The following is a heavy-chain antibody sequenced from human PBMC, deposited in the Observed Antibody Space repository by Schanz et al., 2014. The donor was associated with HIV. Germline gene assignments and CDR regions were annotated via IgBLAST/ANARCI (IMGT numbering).Heavy chain of an antibody. CDR1: GFTVSSIY. D-gene: IGHD6-6*01. CDR3: ASTEFPYSSSSDYYYGMDV. Sequence: QVRLVESGGGLVKPGGSLRLSCAASGFTVSSIYMSWVRQAPGRGLEWVAVIWFDGSNKYYADSVKGRFTISRDNSKKTLYLQMNSLRAGDTAVYYCASTEFPYSSSSDYYYGMDVWGQGTTVTVSS. V-gene: IGHV3-33*08. J-gene: IGHJ6*02. CDR2: IWFDGSNK.